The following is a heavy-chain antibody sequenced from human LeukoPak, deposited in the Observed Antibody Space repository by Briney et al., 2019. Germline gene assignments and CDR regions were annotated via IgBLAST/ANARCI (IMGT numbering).Heavy chain of an antibody. CDR2: IIPIFGTA. CDR1: GGTFSSYA. V-gene: IGHV1-69*13. CDR3: AASGKVPAAISAY. J-gene: IGHJ1*01. Sequence: ASVKVSCKASGGTFSSYAISWVPQAPGQGLEWMGGIIPIFGTANYAQKFQGRVTITADESTSTAYMGLSSLRSEDTAVYSCAASGKVPAAISAYWGRGTRVTVSS. D-gene: IGHD2-2*01.